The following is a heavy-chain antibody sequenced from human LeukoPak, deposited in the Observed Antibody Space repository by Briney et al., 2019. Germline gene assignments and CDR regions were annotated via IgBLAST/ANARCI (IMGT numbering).Heavy chain of an antibody. J-gene: IGHJ4*02. CDR3: ARNEKWGRDY. Sequence: PGGSLRLSCAASGLTFSIHWMSWVRQAPGKGLEWVANIVQDGSQKYYVDSVKGRFTISRDNGKNSLYLQMSSLRAEDTAVYYCARNEKWGRDYWGQGTLVTVSS. CDR2: IVQDGSQK. CDR1: GLTFSIHW. V-gene: IGHV3-7*03. D-gene: IGHD1-26*01.